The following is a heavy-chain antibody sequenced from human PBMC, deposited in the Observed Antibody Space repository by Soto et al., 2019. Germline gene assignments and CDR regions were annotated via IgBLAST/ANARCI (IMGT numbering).Heavy chain of an antibody. CDR3: ARGLSRGWGSRFYYYGMDV. D-gene: IGHD6-19*01. CDR2: IFYSGST. V-gene: IGHV4-39*01. J-gene: IGHJ6*02. CDR1: GGSISSSSYY. Sequence: PSETLSLTCTVSGGSISSSSYYWGWIRQPPGKGLEWIGSIFYSGSTYYNPSLKSRVTISVDTSKNQFSLKLSSVTAADTAVYYCARGLSRGWGSRFYYYGMDVWGQGTTVT.